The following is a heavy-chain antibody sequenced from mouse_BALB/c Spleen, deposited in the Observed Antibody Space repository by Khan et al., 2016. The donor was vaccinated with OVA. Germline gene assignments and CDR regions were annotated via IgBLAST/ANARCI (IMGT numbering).Heavy chain of an antibody. CDR1: GFTFRSFG. J-gene: IGHJ3*01. D-gene: IGHD1-1*01. V-gene: IGHV5-17*02. CDR2: IGSDSSTI. Sequence: EVQLQESGGGLVQPGGSRKLSCTASGFTFRSFGMHWVRQAPEKGLEWVAYIGSDSSTIYYADTVKGRFTISRDNPKNTLLLQLTSLRSEDTAMYYCASSLYWSWFASWGQGTLVTVSA. CDR3: ASSLYWSWFAS.